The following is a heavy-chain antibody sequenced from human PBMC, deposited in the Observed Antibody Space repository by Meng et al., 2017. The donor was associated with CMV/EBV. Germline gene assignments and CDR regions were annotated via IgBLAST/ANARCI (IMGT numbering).Heavy chain of an antibody. CDR1: GFTFSSYW. CDR3: ARDRVKYQLLSHYYYGMDV. D-gene: IGHD2-2*01. J-gene: IGHJ6*02. V-gene: IGHV3-7*01. Sequence: GGSLRLSCAASGFTFSSYWMSWVRQAPEKGLEWVANIKQDGSEKYYVDSVKGRFTISRDNAKNSLYLQMNSLRAEDTAVYYCARDRVKYQLLSHYYYGMDVWGQGTTVTVSS. CDR2: IKQDGSEK.